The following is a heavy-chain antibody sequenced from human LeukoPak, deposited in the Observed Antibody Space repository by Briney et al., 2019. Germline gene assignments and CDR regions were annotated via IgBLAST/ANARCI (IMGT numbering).Heavy chain of an antibody. CDR1: GYTFTSYG. Sequence: ASVKVSCKASGYTFTSYGISWVRQAPGQGLEWMGWISAYNGNTNYAQKLQGRVTMTTDTSTSTAYMELRSLRSDDTAVYYCARGRARVYDSSGYFYYWGQGTLVTVSS. CDR3: ARGRARVYDSSGYFYY. V-gene: IGHV1-18*01. D-gene: IGHD3-22*01. CDR2: ISAYNGNT. J-gene: IGHJ4*02.